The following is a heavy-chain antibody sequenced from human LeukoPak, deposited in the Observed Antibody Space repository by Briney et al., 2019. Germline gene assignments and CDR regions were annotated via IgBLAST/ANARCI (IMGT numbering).Heavy chain of an antibody. J-gene: IGHJ6*03. CDR2: IYHSGST. Sequence: SETLSLTCTVSGGSISSSNWWSWVRQPPGKGLEWIGEIYHSGSTNYNPSLKSRVTISVDKSKNQFSLKLSSVTAADTAVYYCASKAQNYYYYYMDVWGKGTTVTVSS. V-gene: IGHV4-4*02. CDR1: GGSISSSNW. D-gene: IGHD6-6*01. CDR3: ASKAQNYYYYYMDV.